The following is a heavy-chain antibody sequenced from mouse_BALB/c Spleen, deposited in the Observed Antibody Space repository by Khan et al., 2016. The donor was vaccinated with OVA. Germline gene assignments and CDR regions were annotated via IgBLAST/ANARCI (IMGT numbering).Heavy chain of an antibody. CDR3: TRGYEICAS. CDR2: VNPNTDNI. Sequence: MQLEESGPDLVKPGASVKLSCKASGYSFTLYYMSWVKQSHGKSLEWIGRVNPNTDNINYNQEFKGKAILTVDKSSNTAYMELRSLTSEDSAVYLGTRGYEICASWGQGTSLIVSS. J-gene: IGHJ2*02. D-gene: IGHD2-14*01. CDR1: GYSFTLYY. V-gene: IGHV1-26*01.